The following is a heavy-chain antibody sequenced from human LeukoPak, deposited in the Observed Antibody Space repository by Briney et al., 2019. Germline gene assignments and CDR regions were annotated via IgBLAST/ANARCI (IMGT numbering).Heavy chain of an antibody. Sequence: ETPALTCSGSNYSLCNILYWVWLREPPGKGLECSGRIYRSGSPFYNPSLKSRGTLSLDPSKDQFSLKLGSVYAPGPVCYFLSRGSYGYYMDVWGKETTVTV. J-gene: IGHJ6*03. CDR1: NYSLCNILY. V-gene: IGHV4-38-2*02. D-gene: IGHD4-17*01. CDR3: SRGSYGYYMDV. CDR2: IYRSGSP.